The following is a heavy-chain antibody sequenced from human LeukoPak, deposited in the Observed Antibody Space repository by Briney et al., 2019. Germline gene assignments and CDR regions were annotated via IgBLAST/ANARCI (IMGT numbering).Heavy chain of an antibody. CDR1: AYSFTSYD. CDR3: ARGTRYYYDSSGYYQPYYYYYMDV. Sequence: SVKLSCKASAYSFTSYDINWVRQATGQGLQWMGWMNPNRGNTGYAKKFQGRVTMTRNTSIRTAYKELSSLRSEDTAVYYCARGTRYYYDSSGYYQPYYYYYMDVWGKGTTVTVSS. J-gene: IGHJ6*03. D-gene: IGHD3-22*01. V-gene: IGHV1-8*01. CDR2: MNPNRGNT.